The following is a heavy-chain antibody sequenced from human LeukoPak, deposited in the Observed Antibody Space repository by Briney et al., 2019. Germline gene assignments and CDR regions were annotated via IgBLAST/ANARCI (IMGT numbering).Heavy chain of an antibody. CDR1: GFTFSSYG. V-gene: IGHV3-7*01. J-gene: IGHJ4*02. Sequence: GRSLRLSCAASGFTFSSYGMHWVRQAPGKGLERVANIKRDGSEKYYVDSVKGRFTISRDNAKNSLYLQMDSLRAEDTAVYYCARSRSAGYWGQGTLVTVSS. CDR3: ARSRSAGY. CDR2: IKRDGSEK.